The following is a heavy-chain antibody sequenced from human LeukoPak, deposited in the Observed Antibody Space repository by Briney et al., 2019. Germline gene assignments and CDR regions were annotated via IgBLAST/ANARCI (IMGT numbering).Heavy chain of an antibody. CDR1: GFSFGAGV. CDR2: IRSKAYGGTT. Sequence: GSLRLSCMASGFSFGAGVMSWFRQAPGKGLEWVGCIRSKAYGGTTQYAASVKGRFTISREDSKSIAYLQMNSLKAEDTAVYYCARSYDVLSGYFPPDYWGQGTLVTVSS. V-gene: IGHV3-49*03. CDR3: ARSYDVLSGYFPPDY. J-gene: IGHJ4*02. D-gene: IGHD3-3*01.